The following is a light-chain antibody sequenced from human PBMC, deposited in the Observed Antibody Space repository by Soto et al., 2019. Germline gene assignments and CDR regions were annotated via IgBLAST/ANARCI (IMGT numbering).Light chain of an antibody. CDR3: CSYAGSYTFV. V-gene: IGLV2-11*01. J-gene: IGLJ2*01. Sequence: QSALTQPRSVSGSPGQSVTISCTGTSSDVGGYNYVSWYQQHPGKAPKLMIYDVSKRPSGVPDRFSGSKSGNTASLTISGPQVEAEVDYCRCSYAGSYTFVFGGGTKLTVL. CDR1: SSDVGGYNY. CDR2: DVS.